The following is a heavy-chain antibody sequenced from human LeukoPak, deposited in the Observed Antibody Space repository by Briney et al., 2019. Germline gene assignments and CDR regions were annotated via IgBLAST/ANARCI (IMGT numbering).Heavy chain of an antibody. CDR3: AKAGYTSSWPLDY. Sequence: GGSLRLSCAASGFTFSSDGMSWVRQAPGKGLEWVSALSGSGSTTYYADSVKGRFTISRDNSKNTLFLEMNSLRVEDTAVYYCAKAGYTSSWPLDYWGQGTQVTVSP. V-gene: IGHV3-23*01. CDR2: LSGSGSTT. D-gene: IGHD6-13*01. J-gene: IGHJ4*02. CDR1: GFTFSSDG.